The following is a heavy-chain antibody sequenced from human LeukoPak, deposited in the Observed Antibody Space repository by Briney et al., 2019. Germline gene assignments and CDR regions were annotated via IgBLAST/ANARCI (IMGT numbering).Heavy chain of an antibody. CDR2: IVGRGSST. CDR1: GFIFSNYA. Sequence: GASLRLSCAASGFIFSNYAMSWVRQAPGKGLEWVSAIVGRGSSTYYADSVKGRFTISRDNSKNTLYLQLNRLRAEDTAVYYCAKKLQDSGDYIIYYYLDNWGQGTLVTVSS. D-gene: IGHD4-17*01. J-gene: IGHJ4*02. V-gene: IGHV3-23*01. CDR3: AKKLQDSGDYIIYYYLDN.